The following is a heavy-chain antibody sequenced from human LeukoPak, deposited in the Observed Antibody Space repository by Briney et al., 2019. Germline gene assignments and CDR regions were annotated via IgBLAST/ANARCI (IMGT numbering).Heavy chain of an antibody. D-gene: IGHD6-19*01. CDR3: ARRQWLVRGGYYFDY. V-gene: IGHV1-18*01. J-gene: IGHJ4*02. CDR1: GYTFTSYG. Sequence: ASVKVSCKASGYTFTSYGISWVRQAPGQGLEWMGWISAYNGNTNYAQKLQGRVTMTTDTSTSTAYMELRSLRSDDTAVYYCARRQWLVRGGYYFDYWGQGTLVTVSS. CDR2: ISAYNGNT.